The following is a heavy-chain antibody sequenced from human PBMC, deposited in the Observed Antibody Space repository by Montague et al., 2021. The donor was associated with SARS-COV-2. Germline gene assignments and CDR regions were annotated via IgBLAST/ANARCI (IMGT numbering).Heavy chain of an antibody. V-gene: IGHV3-30-3*01. J-gene: IGHJ5*02. CDR1: GFTVSSYA. CDR2: ISYDGSNQ. D-gene: IGHD3-10*01. CDR3: ARDKGGERLLWFGELFTHNWFDP. Sequence: SLRLSCAASGFTVSSYALHWVRQAPGKGLEWVAVISYDGSNQYYADSXXGRFTISRDNSKNTLYLQMNSLRAEDTAVYYCARDKGGERLLWFGELFTHNWFDPWGQGTLVTVSS.